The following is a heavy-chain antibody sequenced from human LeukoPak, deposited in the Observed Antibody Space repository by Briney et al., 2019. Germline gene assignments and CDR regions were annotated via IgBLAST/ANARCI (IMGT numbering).Heavy chain of an antibody. D-gene: IGHD1-1*01. J-gene: IGHJ3*02. CDR1: GYTFTSYG. CDR3: ARGGTTGTTGGAAFDI. Sequence: ASVKVSCKASGYTFTSYGISWVRQAPGQGLEWMGWISAYNGNTNYAQKLQGRVTMTTDTSTSTAYMELRSLRSDDTAGYYCARGGTTGTTGGAAFDIWGQGTMVTVSS. CDR2: ISAYNGNT. V-gene: IGHV1-18*01.